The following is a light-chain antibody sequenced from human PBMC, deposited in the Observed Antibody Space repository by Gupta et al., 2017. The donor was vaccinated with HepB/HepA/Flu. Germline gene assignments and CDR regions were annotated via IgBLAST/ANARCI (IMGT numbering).Light chain of an antibody. CDR1: SGDVGGFNS. J-gene: IGLJ2*01. Sequence: QSGLTQPASASGSPGQSITIPCTGSSGDVGGFNSVSWYQQYPGRAPKLLIYDVTNRPSGVSYRFSGSKSGNTASLTISGLQAEDDADYYCSSFRIGTTLVVFGGGTKVTVL. V-gene: IGLV2-14*03. CDR3: SSFRIGTTLVV. CDR2: DVT.